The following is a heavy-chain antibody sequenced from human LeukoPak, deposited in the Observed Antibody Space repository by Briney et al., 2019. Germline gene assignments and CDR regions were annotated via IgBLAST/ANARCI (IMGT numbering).Heavy chain of an antibody. CDR2: ISSSSSCM. Sequence: GGSLRLSCAASGFTFSSYNMNWVRQAPGKGLEWVSSISSSSSCMYYADSVKGRFTISRDNAKNSLYLQMNSLRAEDTAVYYCARDPSGGDYWGQGTLVTVSS. J-gene: IGHJ4*02. D-gene: IGHD3-10*01. V-gene: IGHV3-21*01. CDR1: GFTFSSYN. CDR3: ARDPSGGDY.